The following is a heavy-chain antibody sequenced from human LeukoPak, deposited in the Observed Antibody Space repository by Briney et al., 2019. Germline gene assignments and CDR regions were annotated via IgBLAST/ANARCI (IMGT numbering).Heavy chain of an antibody. Sequence: GGSLRLSCAASGFTFSTYWMTWVRQPPGKGLEWVAHINHDGSEKYYVDSVKGRFTISRDNAKNSLYLQMNSLRAEDTAVYYCARGLYDYGGNRLPYWGQGTLVTVSS. CDR1: GFTFSTYW. J-gene: IGHJ4*02. D-gene: IGHD4-23*01. V-gene: IGHV3-7*03. CDR2: INHDGSEK. CDR3: ARGLYDYGGNRLPY.